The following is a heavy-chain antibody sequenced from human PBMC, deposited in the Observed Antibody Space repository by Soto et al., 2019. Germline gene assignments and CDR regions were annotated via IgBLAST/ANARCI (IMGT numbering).Heavy chain of an antibody. V-gene: IGHV1-69*01. D-gene: IGHD4-17*01. J-gene: IGHJ6*02. CDR3: ARSTLYGEYYSYYGMDV. Sequence: QVQLVQSGAEVKKPGSSVKVSCKASGGTFSSYAISWVRQAPGQGLEWMGGIIPIFGTANYAQKFQGRVTITADEYTSTAYMERSSLRSEDTDVYYCARSTLYGEYYSYYGMDVWGQGTTVTV. CDR1: GGTFSSYA. CDR2: IIPIFGTA.